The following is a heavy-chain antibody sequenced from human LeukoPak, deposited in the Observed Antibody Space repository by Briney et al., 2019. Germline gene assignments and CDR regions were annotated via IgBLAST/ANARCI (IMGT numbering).Heavy chain of an antibody. CDR2: IYSGGAT. D-gene: IGHD2-21*02. CDR1: GFTVSSNY. V-gene: IGHV3-53*01. CDR3: ARDQEAYCGGDCYPGAY. Sequence: GGSLRLSCAASGFTVSSNYMSWVRQAPGKGLEWVSVIYSGGATYYADSVKGRFTISRDNSKNTLFLQMNSLRAEDTTVYYCARDQEAYCGGDCYPGAYWGQGTLVTVSS. J-gene: IGHJ4*02.